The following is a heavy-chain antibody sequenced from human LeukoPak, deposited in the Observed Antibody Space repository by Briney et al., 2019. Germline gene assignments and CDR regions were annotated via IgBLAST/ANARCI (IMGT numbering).Heavy chain of an antibody. CDR3: AISVSAGGYFYFYRDV. Sequence: PGGSLRLSCAASGFTFSSYAMHWVRQAPGKGLEWVADISYDGSNKYYADSVKGRFTISRDNAKNSLYLQMNSLRAEDTALYYCAISVSAGGYFYFYRDVWGRGTTVTVSS. J-gene: IGHJ6*03. CDR2: ISYDGSNK. V-gene: IGHV3-30*04. CDR1: GFTFSSYA. D-gene: IGHD1-14*01.